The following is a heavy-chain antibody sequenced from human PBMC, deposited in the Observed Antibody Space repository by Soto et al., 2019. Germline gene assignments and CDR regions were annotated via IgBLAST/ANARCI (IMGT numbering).Heavy chain of an antibody. CDR3: AREDYYYDSSGYFYY. D-gene: IGHD3-22*01. J-gene: IGHJ4*02. CDR1: GGSISSYY. CDR2: IYYSGST. Sequence: SETLSLTCTVSGGSISSYYWSWIRHPPGKGLEWIGYIYYSGSTNYNPSLKSRVTISVDTSKNQFSLKLSSVTAADTAVYYCAREDYYYDSSGYFYYWGQGTLVTVSS. V-gene: IGHV4-59*01.